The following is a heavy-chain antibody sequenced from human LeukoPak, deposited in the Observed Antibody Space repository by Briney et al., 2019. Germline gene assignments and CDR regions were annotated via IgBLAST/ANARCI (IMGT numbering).Heavy chain of an antibody. D-gene: IGHD3-16*02. V-gene: IGHV4-59*12. CDR2: ISYSGST. CDR3: ATAAVTFGGVIAKIDY. J-gene: IGHJ4*02. Sequence: PSRSLCLTRAVYVGSLSSYYWSGVPQPPGRGREWGGYISYSGSTNYNPSLKSLVTISVPTPKNQFSLKLSSLNDADTAVYYCATAAVTFGGVIAKIDYSGQGTLVTVSS. CDR1: VGSLSSYY.